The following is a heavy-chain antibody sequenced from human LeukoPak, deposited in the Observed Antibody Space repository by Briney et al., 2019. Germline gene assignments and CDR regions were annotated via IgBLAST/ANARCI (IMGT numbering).Heavy chain of an antibody. Sequence: ASVKVSCKASGYTFSGYYIHWVRQGPGQGLEWMGWINPNSGVTDYAQKFQGRVTMTRDTSISTAYMELSRLSSDDTAVYYCARSPYYYDSSGYWGNYYYYYYMDVWGKGTTVTVSS. J-gene: IGHJ6*03. V-gene: IGHV1-2*02. CDR3: ARSPYYYDSSGYWGNYYYYYYMDV. CDR2: INPNSGVT. D-gene: IGHD3-22*01. CDR1: GYTFSGYY.